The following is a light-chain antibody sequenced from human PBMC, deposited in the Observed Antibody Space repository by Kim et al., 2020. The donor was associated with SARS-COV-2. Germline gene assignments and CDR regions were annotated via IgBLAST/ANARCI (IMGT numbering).Light chain of an antibody. J-gene: IGLJ3*02. V-gene: IGLV1-47*01. Sequence: GQRVTLSCSGSSSNIGRHYVYWYQQVPGRAPKTLIYRINQRPSGVPDRFSDSKSGTSASLTISGLRSEDEADYYCAAWDDILNGRAFGGGTQLTVL. CDR3: AAWDDILNGRA. CDR2: RIN. CDR1: SSNIGRHY.